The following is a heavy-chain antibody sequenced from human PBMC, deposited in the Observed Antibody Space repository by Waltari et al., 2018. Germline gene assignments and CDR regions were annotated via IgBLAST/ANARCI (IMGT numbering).Heavy chain of an antibody. D-gene: IGHD3-10*01. V-gene: IGHV5-51*01. J-gene: IGHJ5*02. CDR1: GHSFANYW. CDR2: IYLGDSDT. CDR3: ARVPVDGSGRYNWFDP. Sequence: EVQLVQSGAEVKKPGESLKISCKGSGHSFANYWIGWVRQMPGKGLEWMGIIYLGDSDTRYSPSFQGQVTISADKSISTAYLHWSSLKASDTAMYYCARVPVDGSGRYNWFDPWGQGTLVTVSS.